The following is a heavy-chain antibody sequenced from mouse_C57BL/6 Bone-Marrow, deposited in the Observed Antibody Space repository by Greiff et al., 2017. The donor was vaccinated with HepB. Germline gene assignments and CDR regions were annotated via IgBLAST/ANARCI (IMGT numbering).Heavy chain of an antibody. V-gene: IGHV5-4*03. CDR2: ISDGGSYT. D-gene: IGHD2-3*01. J-gene: IGHJ3*01. Sequence: EVKLVESGGGLVKPGGSLKLSCAASGFTFSSYAMSWVRQTPEKRLEWVATISDGGSYTYYPDNVKGRFTISRDNAKNNLYLQMSHLKSEDTAMYYCARSGYDGYLAWFAYWGQGTLVTVSA. CDR3: ARSGYDGYLAWFAY. CDR1: GFTFSSYA.